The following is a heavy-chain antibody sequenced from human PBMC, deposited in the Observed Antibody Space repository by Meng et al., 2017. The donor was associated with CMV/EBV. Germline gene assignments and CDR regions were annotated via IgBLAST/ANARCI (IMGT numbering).Heavy chain of an antibody. CDR1: GFTFSSYG. CDR2: IRYDGSNK. J-gene: IGHJ3*02. CDR3: AKDQPIAAAGTGGYSYGRKTVYDAFDI. Sequence: GGSLRLSCAASGFTFSSYGMHWVRQAPGKGLEWVAFIRYDGSNKYYADSVKGRFTISRDNSKNTLYLQMNSLRAEDTAVYYCAKDQPIAAAGTGGYSYGRKTVYDAFDIWGQGTMVTVSS. V-gene: IGHV3-30*02. D-gene: IGHD6-13*01.